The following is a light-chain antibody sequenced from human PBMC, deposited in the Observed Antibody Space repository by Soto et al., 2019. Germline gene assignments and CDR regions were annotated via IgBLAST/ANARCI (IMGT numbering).Light chain of an antibody. CDR1: QGIRNS. J-gene: IGKJ1*01. CDR2: AAS. Sequence: DIQMTQSPSSLSASVGDGVSITCRASQGIRNSLAWYQQKPGKVPKLLIYAASTLESGVPSRFSGSGSGTDFTLTISGRQPEDVATYFCQKYNSGPPWTFGPGTKVEIK. V-gene: IGKV1-27*01. CDR3: QKYNSGPPWT.